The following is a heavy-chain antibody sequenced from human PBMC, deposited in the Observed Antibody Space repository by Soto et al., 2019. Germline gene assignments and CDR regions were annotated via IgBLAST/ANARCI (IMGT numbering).Heavy chain of an antibody. V-gene: IGHV1-69*13. CDR3: ASFDCISTSCHLGSLGSYYGMDV. Sequence: ASVKVSCKASGGTFSSYAISWVRQAPGQGLEWMGGIIPIFGTANYAQKYQGRVTITADESTSTAYMELSSLRSEDTAVYYCASFDCISTSCHLGSLGSYYGMDVWGQGTTVTVSS. CDR1: GGTFSSYA. D-gene: IGHD2-2*01. CDR2: IIPIFGTA. J-gene: IGHJ6*02.